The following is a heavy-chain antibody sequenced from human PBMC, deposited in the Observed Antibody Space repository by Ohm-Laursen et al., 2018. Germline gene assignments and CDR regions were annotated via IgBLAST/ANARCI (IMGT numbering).Heavy chain of an antibody. V-gene: IGHV3-30*03. CDR1: GFTFSNYG. Sequence: SLRLSCAASGFTFSNYGMHWVRQAPGKGLEWVAVISYDGSNKYYADSVKGRFTISRDNSKNTLYLQMNSLRAEDTAVYYCARDTFLLGFTLPEDWGQGTLVTVSP. CDR3: ARDTFLLGFTLPED. D-gene: IGHD3-16*01. J-gene: IGHJ4*02. CDR2: ISYDGSNK.